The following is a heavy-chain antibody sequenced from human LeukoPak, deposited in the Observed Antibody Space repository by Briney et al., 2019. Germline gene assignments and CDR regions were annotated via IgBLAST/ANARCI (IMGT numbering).Heavy chain of an antibody. V-gene: IGHV3-48*03. D-gene: IGHD3-10*01. J-gene: IGHJ4*02. CDR3: ARLVFGELTSYDY. CDR2: ISSDSRTI. Sequence: QPGGSPRLSCAASGFTFSNYEMNWVRQAPGKGLEWVSFISSDSRTIEYADSVKGRFTISRDNAKNSLFLQMNSLRDEDTAVYYCARLVFGELTSYDYWGQGTLVTVSS. CDR1: GFTFSNYE.